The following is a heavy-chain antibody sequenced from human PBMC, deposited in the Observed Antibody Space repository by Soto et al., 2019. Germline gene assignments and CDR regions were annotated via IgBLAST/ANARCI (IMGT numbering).Heavy chain of an antibody. J-gene: IGHJ3*02. Sequence: QVQLVQSGAEVKKPGASVKVSCKASGYTFTSYYMHWVRQAPGQGLEWMGIINPSGGSTSYAQKFQGRVTMTRDTSTSTVYMELSSLRSEDTAVYSCARGLGTIFGVVDAFDIWGQGTMVTVSS. D-gene: IGHD3-3*01. CDR2: INPSGGST. CDR3: ARGLGTIFGVVDAFDI. CDR1: GYTFTSYY. V-gene: IGHV1-46*01.